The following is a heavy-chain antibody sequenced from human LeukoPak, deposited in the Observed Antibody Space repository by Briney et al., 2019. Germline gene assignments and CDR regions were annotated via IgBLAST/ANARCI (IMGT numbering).Heavy chain of an antibody. J-gene: IGHJ4*02. D-gene: IGHD3-10*01. CDR1: GYTFTSYD. CDR2: MNPNSGNT. CDR3: ARKYLYGSGKPHFDH. Sequence: ASVKVSCKASGYTFTSYDINWVRQATGQGLEWMGWMNPNSGNTGYAQKFQGRVTMTRNTSTSTAYMELSSLRSDDTAVYFCARKYLYGSGKPHFDHWGQGTLVTVSS. V-gene: IGHV1-8*01.